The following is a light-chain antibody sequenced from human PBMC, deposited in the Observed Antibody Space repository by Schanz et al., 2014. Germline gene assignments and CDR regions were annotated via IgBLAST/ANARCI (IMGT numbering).Light chain of an antibody. V-gene: IGKV1-5*01. CDR3: QQYYAYPYT. Sequence: DIQMTQSPSPLSASVGDTVTITCRASQSVTSWLAWYQQKPGKAPYLLIHDASSLDGGVPSRFSGGGSGTEFTLTISNLQPADFATYYCQQYYAYPYTFGQGTKVEVK. CDR2: DAS. J-gene: IGKJ2*01. CDR1: QSVTSW.